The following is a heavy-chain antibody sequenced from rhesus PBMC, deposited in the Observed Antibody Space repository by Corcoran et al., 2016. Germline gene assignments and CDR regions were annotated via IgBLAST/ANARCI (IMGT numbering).Heavy chain of an antibody. CDR3: VRGGYSGYCYSHYYFDY. V-gene: IGHV4-169*01. D-gene: IGHD5-30*01. CDR1: GGSISGSY. Sequence: LQLQESGPGLVKPAETLSVTCAVSGGSISGSYWSWIRKAPGQGVEWFGCMYGSGSSNNYNRSPKSHSTLSVYTCKTPFSLKLSSVTAADTAVYSCVRGGYSGYCYSHYYFDYWGQGVLVTVSS. CDR2: MYGSGSSN. J-gene: IGHJ4*01.